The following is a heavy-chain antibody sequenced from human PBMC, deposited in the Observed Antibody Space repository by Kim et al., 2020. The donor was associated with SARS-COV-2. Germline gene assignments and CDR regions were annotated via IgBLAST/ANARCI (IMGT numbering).Heavy chain of an antibody. CDR3: VRGGDIEVVPATSYYYYGMDV. V-gene: IGHV3-30-3*01. D-gene: IGHD2-2*01. J-gene: IGHJ6*02. CDR1: GFTFRSYA. Sequence: GGSLRLSCAASGFTFRSYAMHWVRQAPGKGLEWVALISHDGSNKYYADSVKGRFTISRDNSKNTLYLQMNSLRAEDTAVCYCVRGGDIEVVPATSYYYYGMDVWGQGTTVTVSS. CDR2: ISHDGSNK.